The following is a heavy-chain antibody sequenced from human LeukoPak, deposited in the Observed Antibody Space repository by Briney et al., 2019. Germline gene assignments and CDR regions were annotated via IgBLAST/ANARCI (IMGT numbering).Heavy chain of an antibody. D-gene: IGHD6-6*01. V-gene: IGHV1-69*13. CDR2: IIPIFGTA. CDR1: GGTFSSYA. Sequence: GASVKVSCKASGGTFSSYAISWVRQAPGQGLEWMGGIIPIFGTANYAQKFQGRVTITADESTSTAYMELSSLRSDDTAVYYCAREVRRQLGDYYYYYMDVWGKGTTVTVSS. CDR3: AREVRRQLGDYYYYYMDV. J-gene: IGHJ6*03.